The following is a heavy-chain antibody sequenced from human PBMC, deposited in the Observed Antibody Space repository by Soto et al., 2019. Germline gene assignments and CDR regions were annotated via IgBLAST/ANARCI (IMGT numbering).Heavy chain of an antibody. J-gene: IGHJ4*02. CDR2: IYHSGST. Sequence: QVPLQESGPRLVRPSGTLSLTCTVSSGSITSANWWSWVRQPPGRGMDWIGEIYHSGSTNYNLSLMSRVTLSVDKSKIQFSRSLSSVTAADTAMYYCARRGGGVVLAATTPFDYWGQGTLVTVSS. D-gene: IGHD2-15*01. CDR3: ARRGGGVVLAATTPFDY. V-gene: IGHV4-4*02. CDR1: SGSITSANW.